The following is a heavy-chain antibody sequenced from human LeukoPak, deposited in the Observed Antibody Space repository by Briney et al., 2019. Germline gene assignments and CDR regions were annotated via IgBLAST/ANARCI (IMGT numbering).Heavy chain of an antibody. CDR1: GFTFSSYG. CDR3: AKSGYSSGWDDAFDI. Sequence: GSLRLSCAASGFTFSSYGMHWVRQAPGKGLEWVAVISYDGSNKYYADSVKGRFTISRDNSKNTLYLQMNSLRAEDTAVYYCAKSGYSSGWDDAFDIWGQGTMVTVSS. CDR2: ISYDGSNK. J-gene: IGHJ3*02. D-gene: IGHD6-19*01. V-gene: IGHV3-30*18.